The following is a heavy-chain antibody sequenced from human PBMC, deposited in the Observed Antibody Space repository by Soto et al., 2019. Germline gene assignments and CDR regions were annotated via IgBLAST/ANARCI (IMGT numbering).Heavy chain of an antibody. CDR1: GYSVTSSDYY. Sequence: SETLSLTCSVSGYSVTSSDYYWAWIREPPGKGLEWIGSMFYSGLTYYNPSLKSRVTLSVDTSKNQFSVRLNSVTAADTAVYYCAPLSVSLSGPYGIHVWGQGTTVTVSS. D-gene: IGHD2-15*01. CDR2: MFYSGLT. CDR3: APLSVSLSGPYGIHV. J-gene: IGHJ6*02. V-gene: IGHV4-39*01.